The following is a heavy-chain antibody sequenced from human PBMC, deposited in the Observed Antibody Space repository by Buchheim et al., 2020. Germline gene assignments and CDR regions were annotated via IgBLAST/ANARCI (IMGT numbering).Heavy chain of an antibody. V-gene: IGHV3-7*01. CDR1: GFSFSNSW. CDR3: ARGISTPGIDY. D-gene: IGHD2-15*01. CDR2: INHDGSEP. J-gene: IGHJ4*02. Sequence: EVQLEESGGTVVQPGGSLRLSCAASGFSFSNSWMNWVRQAPGKGLVWVASINHDGSEPYYVDSVNGRFTVSRDNVKNSLYLHMSSLRADDTAVYYCARGISTPGIDYWGQGTL.